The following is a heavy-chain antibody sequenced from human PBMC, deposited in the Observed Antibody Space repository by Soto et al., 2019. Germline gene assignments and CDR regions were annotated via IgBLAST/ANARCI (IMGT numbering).Heavy chain of an antibody. V-gene: IGHV4-61*01. CDR1: GGSVSSGSYY. CDR2: IYYSGST. D-gene: IGHD3-22*01. J-gene: IGHJ4*02. Sequence: PSETLSLTCTVSGGSVSSGSYYWSWIRQPPGKGLEWIGYIYYSGSTNYNPSLKSRVTISVDTTKNQFSLKLSSVTAAATAVYSCARVDKRKCYDSSGYVDYWGQGTLVTVSS. CDR3: ARVDKRKCYDSSGYVDY.